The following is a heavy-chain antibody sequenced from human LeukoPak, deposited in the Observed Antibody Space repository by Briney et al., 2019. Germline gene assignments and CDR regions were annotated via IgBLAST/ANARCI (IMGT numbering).Heavy chain of an antibody. CDR3: ARDPYSGNYGAYYYYYMDV. J-gene: IGHJ6*03. Sequence: PGGSLRLSCAASGFTFSIYGMGWVRQAPGKGLVWVSRINSDGSSTSYADSVKGRFTISRDNAKNTLYLQMNSLRADDTAVYYCARDPYSGNYGAYYYYYMDVWGKGTTVTISS. CDR2: INSDGSST. CDR1: GFTFSIYG. V-gene: IGHV3-74*01. D-gene: IGHD1-26*01.